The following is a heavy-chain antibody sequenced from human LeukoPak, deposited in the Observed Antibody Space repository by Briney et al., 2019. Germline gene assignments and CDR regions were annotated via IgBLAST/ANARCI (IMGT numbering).Heavy chain of an antibody. CDR1: GGSISSGGYY. J-gene: IGHJ4*02. Sequence: SETPSLTCTVSGGSISSGGYYWSWIRQHPGKGLEWIGYIYYSGSTYYNPSLKSRVTISVDTSKNQFSLKLSSVTAADTAVYYCARVASSGRLYYFDYWGQGTLVTVSS. D-gene: IGHD1-26*01. CDR3: ARVASSGRLYYFDY. CDR2: IYYSGST. V-gene: IGHV4-31*03.